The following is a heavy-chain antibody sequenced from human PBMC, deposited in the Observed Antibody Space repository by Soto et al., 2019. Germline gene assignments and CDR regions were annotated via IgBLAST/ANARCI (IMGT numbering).Heavy chain of an antibody. CDR1: GYTFSAYD. CDR2: IRAYNGDT. D-gene: IGHD3-10*01. CDR3: ARGRYGEV. J-gene: IGHJ4*02. V-gene: IGHV1-18*01. Sequence: ASVKVSCKTSGYTFSAYDIYWVRQAPGQGLEWMGWIRAYNGDTNYAQKLQGRVTVTRDTSTSTAYMELRSLRSDDTAVYYCARGRYGEVWGQGARVTVSS.